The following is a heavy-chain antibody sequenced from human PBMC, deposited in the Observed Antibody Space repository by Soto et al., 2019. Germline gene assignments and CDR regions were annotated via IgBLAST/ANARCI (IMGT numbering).Heavy chain of an antibody. Sequence: EVQLVESGGGLVQPGGSARLSCAASGFSVSGWYMDWVRQAPGKGLEWVARLKDRSQNYDTAYAATVKGRFTDSRHAAQNQMYMQMNSLKIEDTSVYYWAREGDARGLDSWGQGTLVTVS. V-gene: IGHV3-72*01. D-gene: IGHD1-26*01. CDR1: GFSVSGWY. CDR2: LKDRSQNYDT. CDR3: AREGDARGLDS. J-gene: IGHJ5*01.